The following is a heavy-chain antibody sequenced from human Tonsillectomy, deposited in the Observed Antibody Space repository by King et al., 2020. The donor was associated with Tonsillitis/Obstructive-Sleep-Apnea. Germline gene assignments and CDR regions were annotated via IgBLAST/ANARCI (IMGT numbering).Heavy chain of an antibody. V-gene: IGHV3-23*04. Sequence: VQLVESGGGLVQPGGSLRLSCVASGFTFSSYALSWVRQAPGKGLEWVSGCGGRRGSTYYADSVKGRFAISRDDSRNTLYLQMNSLRAEDTAVYYCAKDHILDFWGQGTLVTVSS. CDR3: AKDHILDF. CDR2: CGGRRGST. CDR1: GFTFSSYA. J-gene: IGHJ4*02. D-gene: IGHD2-21*01.